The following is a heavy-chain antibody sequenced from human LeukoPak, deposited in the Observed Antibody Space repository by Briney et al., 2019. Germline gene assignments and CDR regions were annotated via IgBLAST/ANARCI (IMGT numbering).Heavy chain of an antibody. Sequence: ASVKVSCKASGYTFTGYYMHWVRQAPGQGLEWMGWINPNSGGTNYAQKFQGGVTMTRDTSISTAYMELSRLRSDDTAVYYCARDYVVVVAATVPYYGMDVWGQGTTVTVSS. D-gene: IGHD2-15*01. V-gene: IGHV1-2*02. J-gene: IGHJ6*02. CDR1: GYTFTGYY. CDR2: INPNSGGT. CDR3: ARDYVVVVAATVPYYGMDV.